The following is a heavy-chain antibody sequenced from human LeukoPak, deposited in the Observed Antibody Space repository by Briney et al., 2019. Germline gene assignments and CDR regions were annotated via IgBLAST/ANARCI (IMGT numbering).Heavy chain of an antibody. CDR2: MKPDGGEI. CDR1: GFTFSTYW. V-gene: IGHV3-7*03. D-gene: IGHD2-2*01. Sequence: GGSLRLSCAASGFTFSTYWMSWLRQAPGKGLEWVANMKPDGGEIYYVDSVKGRFTISRDNSKNSLYLQMNSLRAEDTAVYYCARDLVVPAAMGYFDYWGRGTLVTVSP. J-gene: IGHJ4*02. CDR3: ARDLVVPAAMGYFDY.